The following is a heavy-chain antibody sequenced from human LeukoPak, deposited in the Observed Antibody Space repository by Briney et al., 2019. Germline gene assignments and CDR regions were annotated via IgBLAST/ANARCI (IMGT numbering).Heavy chain of an antibody. CDR2: MNPNSGNT. CDR1: GYTFTMYD. J-gene: IGHJ4*02. V-gene: IGHV1-8*03. CDR3: ARVDGSPDS. D-gene: IGHD2-15*01. Sequence: ASVTVSCKASGYTFTMYDINWVRQAPGQGLEWMGWMNPNSGNTGYAQKFQGRVTITRNTSITTAFMELSNLRSEDTAVYYCARVDGSPDSWGQGTLVTVSS.